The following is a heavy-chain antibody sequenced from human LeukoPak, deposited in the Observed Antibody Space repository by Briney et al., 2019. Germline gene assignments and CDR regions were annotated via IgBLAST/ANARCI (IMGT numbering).Heavy chain of an antibody. V-gene: IGHV4-39*07. J-gene: IGHJ4*02. CDR1: GGSISSSSYY. CDR3: SRGVYYYDSSGYYPLDC. Sequence: PSETLSLTCTVSGGSISSSSYYWGWIRQPPGKGLEWIGSIYYSGSTYYNPSLKSRLTVSVDTSKNQFSLKLSSVTAADTAVYYCSRGVYYYDSSGYYPLDCWGQGTLVTVSS. CDR2: IYYSGST. D-gene: IGHD3-22*01.